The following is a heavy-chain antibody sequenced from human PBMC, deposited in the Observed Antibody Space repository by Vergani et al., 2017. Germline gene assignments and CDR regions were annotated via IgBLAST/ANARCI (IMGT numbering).Heavy chain of an antibody. CDR2: ISGSGGST. V-gene: IGHV3-23*01. CDR1: GFTFSSYA. Sequence: EVQLLESGGGLVQPGGSLRLSCAASGFTFSSYAMSWVRQAPGKGLEWVSAISGSGGSTYYADSVKGRFTISRDNSKNTLYLQMNSLRAEDTAVYYCARDCGQSDYDILTGYYIGCGMDVRGQGTTVTVSS. CDR3: ARDCGQSDYDILTGYYIGCGMDV. J-gene: IGHJ6*02. D-gene: IGHD3-9*01.